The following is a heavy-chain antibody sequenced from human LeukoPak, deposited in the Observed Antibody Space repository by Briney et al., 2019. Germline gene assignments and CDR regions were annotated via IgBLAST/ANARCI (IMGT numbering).Heavy chain of an antibody. CDR2: ISSSSSYI. V-gene: IGHV3-21*01. J-gene: IGHJ3*02. CDR1: GSIFSSYS. CDR3: ARSGSGWQSGHDAFDI. D-gene: IGHD6-19*01. Sequence: GGSLRLSCAASGSIFSSYSMNWVRQAPGKGLEWVSSISSSSSYIYYADSVKGRVTISRDNAKNSLYLQMNSLRAEDTAVYYCARSGSGWQSGHDAFDIWGQGTMVTVSS.